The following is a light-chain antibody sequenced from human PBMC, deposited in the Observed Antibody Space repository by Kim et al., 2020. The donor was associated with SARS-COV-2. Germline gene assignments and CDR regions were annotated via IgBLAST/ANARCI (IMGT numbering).Light chain of an antibody. CDR2: ATY. Sequence: ESVGDIVTITCRARQTIHSLLNWYQQKPVKAPKLLIYATYSLQSGVTSRFRGSGSGTDFTLTITSLQPEDFATYYCQQSFSFPRTIGGGTKVDIK. J-gene: IGKJ4*01. CDR3: QQSFSFPRT. V-gene: IGKV1-39*01. CDR1: QTIHSL.